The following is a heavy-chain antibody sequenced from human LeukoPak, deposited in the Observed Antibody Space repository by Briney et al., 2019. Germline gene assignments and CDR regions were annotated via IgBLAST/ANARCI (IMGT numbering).Heavy chain of an antibody. Sequence: KSSETLSLTCTVSGGPIRSYYWSWIRQPPGKGLEWIGYIYYTGSTNYNPSLKSRVTMSVDTSKNQFPLNLQSVTPEDTAVYYCARNLIPEQLVVNFWGQGTLVTVSS. D-gene: IGHD6-13*01. CDR1: GGPIRSYY. CDR3: ARNLIPEQLVVNF. J-gene: IGHJ4*02. V-gene: IGHV4-59*01. CDR2: IYYTGST.